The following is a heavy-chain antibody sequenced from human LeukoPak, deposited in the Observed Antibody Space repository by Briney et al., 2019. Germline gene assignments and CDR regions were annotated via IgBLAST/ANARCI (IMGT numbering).Heavy chain of an antibody. J-gene: IGHJ4*02. V-gene: IGHV3-21*01. D-gene: IGHD6-25*01. Sequence: GGSLRLSCAASGFTFSSYSMNWVRQASGKGLEWVSSISSSSSYIYYADSVKGRFTISRDNAKNSLYLQMNSLRAEDTAVYYCARVRSSSGYFDYWGQGTLVTVSS. CDR1: GFTFSSYS. CDR3: ARVRSSSGYFDY. CDR2: ISSSSSYI.